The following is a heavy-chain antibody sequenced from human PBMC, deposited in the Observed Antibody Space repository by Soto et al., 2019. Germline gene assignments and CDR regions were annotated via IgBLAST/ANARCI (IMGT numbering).Heavy chain of an antibody. J-gene: IGHJ4*02. D-gene: IGHD2-21*02. Sequence: QVQLVQSGAEVKKPGASVKVSCKASGYTFTSYGISWVRQAPGQGLEWMGWISAYNGNTNYAQKLQGRVTIPTDTSTSTAYMELRSLRSDDTAVYYCARENPVTAIPMEFDYWGQGTLVTVSS. V-gene: IGHV1-18*04. CDR2: ISAYNGNT. CDR3: ARENPVTAIPMEFDY. CDR1: GYTFTSYG.